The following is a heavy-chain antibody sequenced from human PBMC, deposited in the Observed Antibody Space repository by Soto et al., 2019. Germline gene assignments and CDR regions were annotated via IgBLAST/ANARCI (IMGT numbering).Heavy chain of an antibody. CDR1: GFTFSSYA. CDR3: AKDMDTSMLHDY. V-gene: IGHV3-23*01. CDR2: ISGSGGST. Sequence: PGGSLRLSCAASGFTFSSYAMSWVRQAPGKGLEWVSGISGSGGSTDYADSVKGRFTISRDNPRNTLYLQMNSLRAEDTAIYYCAKDMDTSMLHDYWGQGTLVTLSS. J-gene: IGHJ4*02. D-gene: IGHD5-18*01.